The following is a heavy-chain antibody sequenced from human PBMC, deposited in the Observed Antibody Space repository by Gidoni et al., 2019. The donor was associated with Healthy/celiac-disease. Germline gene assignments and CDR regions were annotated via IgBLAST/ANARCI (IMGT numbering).Heavy chain of an antibody. CDR1: GFTFRSYA. V-gene: IGHV3-23*01. Sequence: EVQLLESGGGLVQPGGSLRLSCAASGFTFRSYAMSWVRQAPGKGLEWVSAISGSGGSTYYADSVKGRFTISRDNSKNTLYLQMNSLRAEDTAVYYCAKTTAQRQIRYYNYMDVWGKGTTVTVSS. J-gene: IGHJ6*03. D-gene: IGHD4-4*01. CDR2: ISGSGGST. CDR3: AKTTAQRQIRYYNYMDV.